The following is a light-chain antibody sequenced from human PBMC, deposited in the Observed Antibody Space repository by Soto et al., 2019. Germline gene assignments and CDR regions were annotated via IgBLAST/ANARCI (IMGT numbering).Light chain of an antibody. CDR2: KAS. Sequence: DIQMTQFPPTLSASIGDRVTITCRASQTISSSLAWYQQKPGKARKLLIYKASTLETGVPSRFSGSGSGTEFTLTISSLQPDDFATYYCQQYDSYSPYTFGQGTRLEIK. J-gene: IGKJ2*01. CDR3: QQYDSYSPYT. V-gene: IGKV1-5*03. CDR1: QTISSS.